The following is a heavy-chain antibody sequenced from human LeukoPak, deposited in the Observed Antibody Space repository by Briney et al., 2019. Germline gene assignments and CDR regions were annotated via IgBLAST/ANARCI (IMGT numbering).Heavy chain of an antibody. D-gene: IGHD3-9*01. Sequence: GGSLRLSCAASGFTVSSNYMSWVRQASGKGLEWVSVIYSGGSTYYADSVKGRFTISRDNSKNTLYLQMTSLRAEDTAVYYCASEAYDILTGYLLDYWGQGTLVTVSS. J-gene: IGHJ4*02. CDR2: IYSGGST. CDR1: GFTVSSNY. V-gene: IGHV3-53*01. CDR3: ASEAYDILTGYLLDY.